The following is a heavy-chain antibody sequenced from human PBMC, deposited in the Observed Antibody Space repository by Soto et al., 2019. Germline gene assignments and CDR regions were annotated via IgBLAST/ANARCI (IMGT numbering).Heavy chain of an antibody. CDR3: ARDKGYCSSTSCYWGSSYLNWFDP. CDR1: GFTFSSYS. J-gene: IGHJ5*02. CDR2: ISSSSSYI. Sequence: GGSLRLSCAASGFTFSSYSMNWVRQAPGKGLEWVSSISSSSSYIYYADSVKGRFTISRDNAKNSLYLQMNSLRAEDTAVYYCARDKGYCSSTSCYWGSSYLNWFDPWGQGTLVTVSS. D-gene: IGHD2-2*01. V-gene: IGHV3-21*01.